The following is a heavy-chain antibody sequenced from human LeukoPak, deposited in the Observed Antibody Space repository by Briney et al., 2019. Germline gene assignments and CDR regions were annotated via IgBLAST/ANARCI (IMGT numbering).Heavy chain of an antibody. CDR3: TTRGGSFSIFDY. Sequence: GGSVRLCCAASGFTFSDAWMSWVRQAPGKGLEWVGRIKSKTDGGTTDYAAPVKGRFTISRDDSKNTLYLQMNSLKTEDTAVYYCTTRGGSFSIFDYWGQGTLSPSPQ. CDR2: IKSKTDGGTT. V-gene: IGHV3-15*01. D-gene: IGHD1-26*01. CDR1: GFTFSDAW. J-gene: IGHJ4*02.